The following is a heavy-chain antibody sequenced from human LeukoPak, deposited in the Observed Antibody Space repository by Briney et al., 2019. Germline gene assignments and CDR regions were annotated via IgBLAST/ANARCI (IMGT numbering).Heavy chain of an antibody. CDR1: GFSVSSNY. D-gene: IGHD3-10*01. V-gene: IGHV3-66*02. CDR2: IHSGGRA. J-gene: IGHJ6*04. Sequence: GGSLRLSCAASGFSVSSNYMTWVRQAPGKGLEWVSVIHSGGRAYYADSVKGRFTTSRDNSKNTMDLQMNSLSVEDTAVYYCVGVETITMVRGASGDVWGKGTTVTVSS. CDR3: VGVETITMVRGASGDV.